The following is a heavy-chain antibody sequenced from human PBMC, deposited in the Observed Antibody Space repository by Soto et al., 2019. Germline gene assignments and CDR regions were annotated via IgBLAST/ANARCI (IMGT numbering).Heavy chain of an antibody. Sequence: QVQLVQSGAEVKKPGASVKVSCKASGYTFTSYHINWVRQAPGQGLEWMGWISAYNGNTNYAQKLHGRVTMTTGPSTSTAYMELRSLRSAATDVYYCARDAPPADYWGQGTLVTVSS. J-gene: IGHJ4*02. CDR2: ISAYNGNT. V-gene: IGHV1-18*01. CDR3: ARDAPPADY. CDR1: GYTFTSYH.